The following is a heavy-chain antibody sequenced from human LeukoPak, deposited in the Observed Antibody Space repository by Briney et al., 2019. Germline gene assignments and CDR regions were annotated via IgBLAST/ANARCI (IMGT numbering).Heavy chain of an antibody. CDR3: AVYCSSTTCQGRFDP. CDR1: GFTFSSYA. CDR2: ISGSGGST. Sequence: PGGSLRLSCAASGFTFSSYAMSWVRQAPGKGLEWVSAISGSGGSTYYADSVKGRFTISRDNAKNSLYLQMNSLRAEDTAVYYCAVYCSSTTCQGRFDPWGQGTLVTVSS. V-gene: IGHV3-23*01. D-gene: IGHD2-2*01. J-gene: IGHJ5*02.